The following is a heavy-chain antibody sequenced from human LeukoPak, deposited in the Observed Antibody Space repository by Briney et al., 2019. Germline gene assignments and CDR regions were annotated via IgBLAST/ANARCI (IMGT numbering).Heavy chain of an antibody. D-gene: IGHD1-26*01. Sequence: SQTLSLSCTLSGVSISTDYWSWVRQPPGKGLEYIAVIHDSRHTNYNPSLKSRVTIAIDTSKNQLSLKLSSVTAADTAVYYCSRLGKEVTYRAYYLDYWGQGTLVTVSS. CDR1: GVSISTDY. CDR2: IHDSRHT. J-gene: IGHJ4*02. V-gene: IGHV4-59*08. CDR3: SRLGKEVTYRAYYLDY.